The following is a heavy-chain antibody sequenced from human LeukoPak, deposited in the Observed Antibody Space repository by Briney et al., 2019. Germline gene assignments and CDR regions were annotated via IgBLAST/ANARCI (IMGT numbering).Heavy chain of an antibody. CDR2: ISSSSSYI. CDR3: ARDRPPYDFWSGYYFDFQH. CDR1: GFTFSSYS. Sequence: PGGSLRLSCAASGFTFSSYSMNWVRQAPGKGLEWVSSISSSSSYIYYADSVKGRFTISRDNAKNSLYLQMNGLRAEDTAVYYCARDRPPYDFWSGYYFDFQHWGQGTLVTVSS. J-gene: IGHJ1*01. V-gene: IGHV3-21*01. D-gene: IGHD3-3*01.